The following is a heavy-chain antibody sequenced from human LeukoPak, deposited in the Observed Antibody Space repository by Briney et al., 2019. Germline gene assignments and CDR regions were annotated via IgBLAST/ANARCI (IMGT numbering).Heavy chain of an antibody. D-gene: IGHD2-2*01. CDR3: ARRRAFYCSSTSCPFDY. CDR2: INHSGST. CDR1: GGSFSGYY. J-gene: IGHJ4*02. V-gene: IGHV4-34*01. Sequence: SETLSLTCAVYGGSFSGYYWSWIRQPPGKGLEWIGEINHSGSTNYNPSLKSRVTISVDTSKNQFSLKLGSVTAADTAVYYCARRRAFYCSSTSCPFDYWGQGTLVTVSS.